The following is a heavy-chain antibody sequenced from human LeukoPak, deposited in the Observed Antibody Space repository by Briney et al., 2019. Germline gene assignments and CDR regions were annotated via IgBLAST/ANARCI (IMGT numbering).Heavy chain of an antibody. V-gene: IGHV1-2*02. CDR2: INPNSGGT. CDR1: GYTFTGDY. Sequence: ASVKVSCKASGYTFTGDYMHWVRQAPGQGLEWMGWINPNSGGTNYAQKFQGRVTMTRDTSISTAYMELSRLRSDDTAVYYCARPVSGDGTAAAQFDYWGQGTLVTVSS. J-gene: IGHJ4*02. CDR3: ARPVSGDGTAAAQFDY. D-gene: IGHD6-13*01.